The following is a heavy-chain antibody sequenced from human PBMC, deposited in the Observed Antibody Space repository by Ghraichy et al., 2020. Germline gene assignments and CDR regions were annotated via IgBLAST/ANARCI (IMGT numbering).Heavy chain of an antibody. J-gene: IGHJ6*03. CDR2: ISYDGSNK. D-gene: IGHD3-16*01. CDR3: ARNVGYMDV. CDR1: GFTFSSYA. V-gene: IGHV3-30-3*01. Sequence: GGSLRLSCAASGFTFSSYAMHWVRQAPGKGLEWVAVISYDGSNKYYADSVKGRFTISRDNSKNTLYLQMNSLRAEDTAVYYCARNVGYMDVWGKGTTVTVSS.